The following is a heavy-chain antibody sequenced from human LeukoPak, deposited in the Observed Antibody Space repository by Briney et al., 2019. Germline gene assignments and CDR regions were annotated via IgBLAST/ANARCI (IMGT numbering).Heavy chain of an antibody. J-gene: IGHJ4*02. D-gene: IGHD3-3*01. V-gene: IGHV1-24*01. Sequence: ASVKVSCKVSGYTLTELSMHWVRQAPGKGLEWMGGFDPEDGETIYAQKFQGRVTITADESTSTAYMELSSLRSEDTAVYYCARERGYDFWSGGRLDYWGQGTLVTVSS. CDR1: GYTLTELS. CDR2: FDPEDGET. CDR3: ARERGYDFWSGGRLDY.